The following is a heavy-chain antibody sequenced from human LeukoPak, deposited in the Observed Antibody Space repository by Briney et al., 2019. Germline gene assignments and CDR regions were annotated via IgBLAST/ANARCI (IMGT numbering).Heavy chain of an antibody. CDR1: GGSISGYY. D-gene: IGHD4-23*01. J-gene: IGHJ4*02. CDR3: ARDYGGKFDY. Sequence: SETLSLTCAVSGGSISGYYWSWIRQPPGKGLEWIGYIHYSGSTNYNPSLKSRVTISVDTSKNQFSLKLSSVTAADTAVYYCARDYGGKFDYWGQGTLVTVSS. V-gene: IGHV4-59*01. CDR2: IHYSGST.